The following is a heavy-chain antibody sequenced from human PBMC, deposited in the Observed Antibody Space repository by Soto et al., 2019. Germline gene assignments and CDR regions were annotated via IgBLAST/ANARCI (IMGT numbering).Heavy chain of an antibody. V-gene: IGHV4-39*01. D-gene: IGHD4-17*01. CDR2: IFYSGTT. CDR3: ARYYGDYNNYCDY. Sequence: PSETLSLTCTVTGGSISRSQNFWGWIRQPPGKGLELIGSIFYSGTTYNNPSLNSRVTLSVDTSKNQFSLKLNSVTAADTAVYYCARYYGDYNNYCDYWRQGTLVT. J-gene: IGHJ4*02. CDR1: GGSISRSQNF.